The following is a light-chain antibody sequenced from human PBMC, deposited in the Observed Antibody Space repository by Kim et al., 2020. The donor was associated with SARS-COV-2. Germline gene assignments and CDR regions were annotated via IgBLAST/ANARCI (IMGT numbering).Light chain of an antibody. CDR1: SSNIGNSY. V-gene: IGLV1-51*01. CDR3: ATWDSNLLWV. J-gene: IGLJ3*02. CDR2: DNS. Sequence: PGQKVTISCSEASSNIGNSYVSWYQQLPGTAPKLLMYDNSKRPSGIPARFSGSKSGTSATLGITGLQTGDEADYYCATWDSNLLWVFGGGTKLTVL.